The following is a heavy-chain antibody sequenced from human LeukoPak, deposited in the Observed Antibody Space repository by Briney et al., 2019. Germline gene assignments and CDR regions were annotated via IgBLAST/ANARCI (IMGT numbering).Heavy chain of an antibody. J-gene: IGHJ4*02. CDR2: IKKDGIEK. D-gene: IGHD6-19*01. CDR1: GFTFSSYA. Sequence: GGSLRLSCAASGFTFSSYAMSWVRQAPGKGLEWVATIKKDGIEKHYVDSVKGRFTISRDNAKNSIYLQMNSLRVEDTAVYYCARALCMYDSGWYCHNDHWGQGTPVTVSS. CDR3: ARALCMYDSGWYCHNDH. V-gene: IGHV3-7*04.